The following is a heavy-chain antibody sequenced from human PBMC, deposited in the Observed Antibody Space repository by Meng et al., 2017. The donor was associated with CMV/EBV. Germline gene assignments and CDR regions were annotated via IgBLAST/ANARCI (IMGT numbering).Heavy chain of an antibody. Sequence: QVQLQQWGAGLLKPSETLSLTFAVYGGSFSGYYWSWIRQPPGKGLEWIGEINHSGSTNYNPSLKSRVTISVDTSKNQFSLKLSSVTAADTAVYYCARGGNWFDLWGQGTLVTVSS. CDR1: GGSFSGYY. V-gene: IGHV4-34*01. CDR2: INHSGST. J-gene: IGHJ5*02. CDR3: ARGGNWFDL.